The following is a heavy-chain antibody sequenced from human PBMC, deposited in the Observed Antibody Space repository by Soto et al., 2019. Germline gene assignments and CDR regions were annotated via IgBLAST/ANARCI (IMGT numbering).Heavy chain of an antibody. V-gene: IGHV1-2*04. Sequence: ASMKVSCKASGYTFTGYYMHWVRQAPGQGLEWMGWINPNSGGTNYAQKFQGWVTMTRDTSISTAYMELSRLRSDDTAVYYCARDGIGYCSGGSCYDKALFDYWGQGTLVTVSS. CDR2: INPNSGGT. CDR1: GYTFTGYY. D-gene: IGHD2-15*01. J-gene: IGHJ4*02. CDR3: ARDGIGYCSGGSCYDKALFDY.